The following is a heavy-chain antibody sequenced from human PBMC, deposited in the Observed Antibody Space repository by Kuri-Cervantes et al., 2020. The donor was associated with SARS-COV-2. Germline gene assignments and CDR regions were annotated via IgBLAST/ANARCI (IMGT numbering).Heavy chain of an antibody. CDR3: ASLDHGLGSYYHTFPHDY. Sequence: GGSLRLSCADSGFTFSSYSMNWVRQAPGKGLEWVSSISSSSTIYYADSVKGRFTISRDNAKNSLYLQMNSLRAEGTAVYYCASLDHGLGSYYHTFPHDYWGLGTQVTVSS. D-gene: IGHD3-10*01. V-gene: IGHV3-69-1*02. CDR1: GFTFSSYS. CDR2: ISSSSTI. J-gene: IGHJ4*02.